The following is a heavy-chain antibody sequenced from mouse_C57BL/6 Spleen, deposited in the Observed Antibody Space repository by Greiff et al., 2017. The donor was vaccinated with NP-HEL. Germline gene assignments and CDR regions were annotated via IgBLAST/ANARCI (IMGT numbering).Heavy chain of an antibody. CDR1: GYTFTSYW. Sequence: QVQLKQPGAELVMPGASVKLSCKASGYTFTSYWMHWVKQRPGQGLEWIGEIDPSDSYTNYNQKFKGKSTLTVDKSSSTAYMQLSSLTSEDSAVYYCARLIDSSGPDYWGQGTSVTVSS. V-gene: IGHV1-69*01. J-gene: IGHJ4*01. CDR2: IDPSDSYT. D-gene: IGHD3-2*02. CDR3: ARLIDSSGPDY.